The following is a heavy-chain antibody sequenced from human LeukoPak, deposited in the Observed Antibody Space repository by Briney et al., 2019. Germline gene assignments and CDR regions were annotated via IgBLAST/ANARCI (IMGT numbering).Heavy chain of an antibody. CDR2: IYYSGST. D-gene: IGHD3-10*01. V-gene: IGHV4-59*11. Sequence: ASETLSLTCTVSGGSISSHYWSWIRQPPGKGLEWIGCIYYSGSTNYNPSLKSRVTISVDTSKNQFSLKLSSVTAADTAVYYCARVPGSGSYYWFDPWGQGTLVTVSS. J-gene: IGHJ5*02. CDR1: GGSISSHY. CDR3: ARVPGSGSYYWFDP.